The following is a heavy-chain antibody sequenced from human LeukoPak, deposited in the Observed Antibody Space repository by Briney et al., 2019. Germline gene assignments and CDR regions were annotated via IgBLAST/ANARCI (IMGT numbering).Heavy chain of an antibody. CDR2: ISGSGGST. D-gene: IGHD6-13*01. CDR1: GFTFSSYA. V-gene: IGHV3-23*01. J-gene: IGHJ4*02. Sequence: GGSLRLSCAASGFTFSSYALSGVPQAPGKGLEGVSAISGSGGSTYYADSVKGRFTISRDNSKNTLYLQMNSLRAEHTAVYYCAKDRTIAAAGNLDYWGQGTLVTVSS. CDR3: AKDRTIAAAGNLDY.